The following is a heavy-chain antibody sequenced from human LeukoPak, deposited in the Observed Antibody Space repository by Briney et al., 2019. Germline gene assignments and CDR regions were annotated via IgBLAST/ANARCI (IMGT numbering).Heavy chain of an antibody. CDR2: INDDGSRT. V-gene: IGHV3-74*01. J-gene: IGHJ5*02. Sequence: GGSLRLSCVASGFTFSSYWMHWVRQAPGKGLVWVSRINDDGSRTNYADSVKGRFTISRDNAKNTLYLQMNSLRAEDTAVYYCASVRYCSRTSTGRYSWFDRWGEGTLVTVSS. CDR1: GFTFSSYW. D-gene: IGHD2-2*01. CDR3: ASVRYCSRTSTGRYSWFDR.